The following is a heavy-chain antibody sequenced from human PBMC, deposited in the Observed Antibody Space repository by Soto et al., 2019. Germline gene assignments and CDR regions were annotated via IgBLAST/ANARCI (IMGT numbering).Heavy chain of an antibody. Sequence: GASVKVSCKASGGTFSSYAISWVRQAPGQGLEWMGGIIPIFGTANYAQKFQGRVTITADKSTSTAYMELSSLRSEDTAVYYCARAQESDIVLMVYAIHYYYYGMDVWSQGTTVTVSS. V-gene: IGHV1-69*06. CDR2: IIPIFGTA. D-gene: IGHD2-8*01. CDR1: GGTFSSYA. CDR3: ARAQESDIVLMVYAIHYYYYGMDV. J-gene: IGHJ6*02.